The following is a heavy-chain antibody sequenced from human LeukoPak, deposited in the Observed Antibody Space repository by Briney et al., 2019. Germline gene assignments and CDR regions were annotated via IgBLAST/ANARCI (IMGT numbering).Heavy chain of an antibody. J-gene: IGHJ4*02. CDR2: ISAYNGNT. CDR1: GYTFTSYG. V-gene: IGHV1-18*01. D-gene: IGHD6-6*01. Sequence: ASVKVSCKASGYTFTSYGISWVRQAPGQGLEWMGWISAYNGNTNYAQKLQGRVTMTTDTSTSTAYMELRSLRSDDTAAYYCARVPPTAYSSSSFDYWGQGTLVTVSS. CDR3: ARVPPTAYSSSSFDY.